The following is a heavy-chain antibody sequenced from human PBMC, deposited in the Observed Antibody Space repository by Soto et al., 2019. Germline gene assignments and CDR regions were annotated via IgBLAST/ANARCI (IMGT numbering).Heavy chain of an antibody. CDR3: ARWANWKTLNWFDP. CDR1: GYMLTDYA. CDR2: INADNGNT. Sequence: ASVKVSCKASGYMLTDYAVHWVRQAPGQSLDYMGWINADNGNTNYSQKFQGRVTITTDTSTSTAYMELSSLRSEDTAVYYCARWANWKTLNWFDPWGQGTLVTVSS. D-gene: IGHD1-20*01. V-gene: IGHV1-3*01. J-gene: IGHJ5*02.